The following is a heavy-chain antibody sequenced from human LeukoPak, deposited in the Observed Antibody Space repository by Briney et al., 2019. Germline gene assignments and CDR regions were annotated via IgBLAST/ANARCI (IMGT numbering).Heavy chain of an antibody. V-gene: IGHV3-7*01. D-gene: IGHD3-16*01. CDR1: GFTFSSYW. J-gene: IGHJ4*02. CDR3: ASDPDWGSDY. CDR2: IKQDGSEK. Sequence: VGSLRLSCAASGFTFSSYWMSWVRQAPGKGLEWVANIKQDGSEKHYVDSVKGRFTISRDNAKNSLYLQTNSLRAEDSAVYYCASDPDWGSDYWGQGTLVTVSS.